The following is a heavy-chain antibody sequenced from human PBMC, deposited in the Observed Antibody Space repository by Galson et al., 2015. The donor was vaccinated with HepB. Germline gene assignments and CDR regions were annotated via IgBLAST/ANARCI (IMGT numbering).Heavy chain of an antibody. CDR2: ISFDGINK. J-gene: IGHJ3*02. CDR1: GFTFNTHT. D-gene: IGHD3-10*01. Sequence: SLRLSCAASGFTFNTHTMHWVRQAPDNGLEWMAFISFDGINKFYADSVKGRFTISRDNSKNTLYLEKNSLRPEDTAMYYCAREGFGESPTYTSDAFDIWGQGTMVTVSS. V-gene: IGHV3-30-3*01. CDR3: AREGFGESPTYTSDAFDI.